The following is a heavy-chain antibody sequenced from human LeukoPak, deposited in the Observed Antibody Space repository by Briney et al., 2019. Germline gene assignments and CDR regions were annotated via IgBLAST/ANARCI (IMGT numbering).Heavy chain of an antibody. D-gene: IGHD3-22*01. J-gene: IGHJ4*02. CDR2: IYTSGST. V-gene: IGHV4-61*02. CDR1: GGSISSGSYY. Sequence: SETLSLTCTVSGGSISSGSYYWSWIRQPAGKGLEWSGRIYTSGSTNYNPSLKSRITISVDTSKNQFSLKLSSVTAADTGVYYCAREEGSYDSSGYYFHRFDYWGQGTLVTVSS. CDR3: AREEGSYDSSGYYFHRFDY.